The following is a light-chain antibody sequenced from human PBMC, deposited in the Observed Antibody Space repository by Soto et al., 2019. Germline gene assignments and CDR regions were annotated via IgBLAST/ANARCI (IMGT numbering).Light chain of an antibody. CDR2: WAS. CDR3: MQSTQLPPT. J-gene: IGKJ5*01. Sequence: DIVMTHAPDSLAVSLCDRCTINCKSMQSVLYSSNNKNYLAWYQQKPGQPPKLLIYWASTRESGVPDRFSGSGSGTDFTLEISRVETDDAGIYYCMQSTQLPPTFGQGTRLEIK. CDR1: QSVLYSSNNKNY. V-gene: IGKV4-1*01.